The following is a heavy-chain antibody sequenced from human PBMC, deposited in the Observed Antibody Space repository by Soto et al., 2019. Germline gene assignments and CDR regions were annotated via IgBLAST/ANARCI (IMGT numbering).Heavy chain of an antibody. CDR3: AKDGEDIVVVEDERKGGMDV. V-gene: IGHV3-23*01. Sequence: EVQLLESGGGLVQPGGSLRLSCVASGFTFSSYVMNWVRQAPGKGLEWVSGIRGSGRSTYYAASVKGRLTISRDNSXXTXYXXVNSLRAEDTAVYYCAKDGEDIVVVEDERKGGMDVWGQGTTVTVSS. D-gene: IGHD2-15*01. J-gene: IGHJ6*02. CDR2: IRGSGRST. CDR1: GFTFSSYV.